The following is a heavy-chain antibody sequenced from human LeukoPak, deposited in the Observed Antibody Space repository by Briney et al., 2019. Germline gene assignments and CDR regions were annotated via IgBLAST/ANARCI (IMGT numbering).Heavy chain of an antibody. D-gene: IGHD3-16*01. CDR3: ARDWGFDP. Sequence: SETLSLTCTDSGGSISSSSYYWGWIRQPPGKGLEWIGSIYYSGSTYYNPSLKSRVTISVDTSKNQFSLKLSSVTAADTAVYYCARDWGFDPWGQGTLVTVSS. CDR1: GGSISSSSYY. V-gene: IGHV4-39*07. CDR2: IYYSGST. J-gene: IGHJ5*02.